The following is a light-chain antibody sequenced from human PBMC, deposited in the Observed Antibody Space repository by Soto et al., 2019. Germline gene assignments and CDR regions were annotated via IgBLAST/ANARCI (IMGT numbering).Light chain of an antibody. CDR3: QQYNTSPWT. CDR2: ATS. J-gene: IGKJ1*01. CDR1: QSVSSDY. Sequence: DIVLTQSPGTLSLSPGERATLSCRASQSVSSDYLAWYQQKPGRAPRLLIYATSSRATGITDRFSGSGSGTDFTLTISRLEPEDFAVYFCQQYNTSPWTCGQGTTVEIK. V-gene: IGKV3-20*01.